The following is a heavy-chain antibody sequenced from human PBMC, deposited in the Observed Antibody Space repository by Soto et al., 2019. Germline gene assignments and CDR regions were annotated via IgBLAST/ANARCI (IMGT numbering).Heavy chain of an antibody. J-gene: IGHJ3*01. CDR1: GFMFNDYG. V-gene: IGHV3-30*18. Sequence: GGSLRLSCEASGFMFNDYGMHWVRQAPGKGLDWVAVISYDGDNKYYAQSVKGRFTISRDNSKNTLFLHMDSLRHAATAVYHCVKGDLDTAVVNSPDAFDFWGQGTMVTVSS. D-gene: IGHD5-18*01. CDR2: ISYDGDNK. CDR3: VKGDLDTAVVNSPDAFDF.